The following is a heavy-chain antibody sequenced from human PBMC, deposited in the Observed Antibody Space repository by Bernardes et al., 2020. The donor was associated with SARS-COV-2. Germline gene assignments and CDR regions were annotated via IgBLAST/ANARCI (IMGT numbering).Heavy chain of an antibody. CDR3: ARVQTTVTYYFDY. J-gene: IGHJ4*02. D-gene: IGHD4-17*01. CDR1: GFTFSIYS. CDR2: ISSSSSYI. V-gene: IGHV3-21*01. Sequence: GGSLRLSCAASGFTFSIYSMNWVRQAPVNWLEWVSSISSSSSYIYYADSVKGRFTISRDNAKNSLYLQMNSLRAEDTAVYYCARVQTTVTYYFDYWGQGTLVTVSS.